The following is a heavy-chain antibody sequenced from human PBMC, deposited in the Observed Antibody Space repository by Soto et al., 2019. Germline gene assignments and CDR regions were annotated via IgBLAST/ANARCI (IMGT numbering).Heavy chain of an antibody. CDR3: ARDLVLAAGHDAFDI. J-gene: IGHJ3*02. Sequence: GESLKISCAASGFTFSSYSMNWVRQAPGKGLEWVSSISSSSSYIYYADSVKGRFTISRDNAKNSLYLQMNSLRAEDTAVYYCARDLVLAAGHDAFDIWGQGTMVTVSS. CDR1: GFTFSSYS. D-gene: IGHD6-13*01. CDR2: ISSSSSYI. V-gene: IGHV3-21*01.